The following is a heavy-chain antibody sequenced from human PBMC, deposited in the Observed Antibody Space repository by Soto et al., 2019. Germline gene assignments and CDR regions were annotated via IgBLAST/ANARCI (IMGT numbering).Heavy chain of an antibody. CDR1: GFTFSSYS. CDR2: ISSSSSYI. V-gene: IGHV3-21*01. CDR3: ARGRVVVVAAPTDY. D-gene: IGHD2-15*01. Sequence: EVQLVESGGGLVKPGGSLRLSCAASGFTFSSYSMNWFRQAPGKGLEWVSSISSSSSYIYYADSVKGRFTISRDNAKNSLYLQMNSLRAEDTAVYYCARGRVVVVAAPTDYWGQGTLVTVSS. J-gene: IGHJ4*02.